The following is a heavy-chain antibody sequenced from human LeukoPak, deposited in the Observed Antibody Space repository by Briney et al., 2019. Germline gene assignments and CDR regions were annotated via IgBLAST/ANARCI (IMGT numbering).Heavy chain of an antibody. CDR1: GGTFSSYA. D-gene: IGHD3-22*01. J-gene: IGHJ4*02. Sequence: ASVKVSCKASGGTFSSYAITWVRQAPGQGLEWMGWVSAYNGNTNYAQKFQGRITMTTDTSTSTAYMELRSLRSDDTAMYYCAREYYDGSGYGPDYWGQGTLVTVSS. CDR2: VSAYNGNT. CDR3: AREYYDGSGYGPDY. V-gene: IGHV1-18*01.